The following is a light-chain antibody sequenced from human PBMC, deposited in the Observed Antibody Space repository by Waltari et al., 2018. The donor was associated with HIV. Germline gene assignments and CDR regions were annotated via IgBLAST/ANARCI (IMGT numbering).Light chain of an antibody. CDR3: QGWDSSTPI. V-gene: IGLV3-1*01. CDR2: QDA. CDR1: KLGDKY. J-gene: IGLJ2*01. Sequence: SSELTQPPSVSVSPGQTAIITCSGDKLGDKYASWYQQRPGQSPVLVIYQDAKRLSGIPERFSGSNSGNTATLTISGTQPMDEADYYCQGWDSSTPIFGGGTNLSVL.